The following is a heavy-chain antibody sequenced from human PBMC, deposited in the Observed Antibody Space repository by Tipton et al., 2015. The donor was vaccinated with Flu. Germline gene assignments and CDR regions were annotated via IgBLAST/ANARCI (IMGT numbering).Heavy chain of an antibody. CDR2: VYPSGTT. CDR1: SGSIRSTNYF. D-gene: IGHD1-26*01. Sequence: TLSLTCTVSSGSIRSTNYFCAWIRQPPGKGLELIGSVYPSGTTYYNPSLKSRVTMSVDTSKNQFSLKLSSVTAADTAVYYCARRTDSGSFNWFDSWGQGTLVTVSS. V-gene: IGHV4-39*07. CDR3: ARRTDSGSFNWFDS. J-gene: IGHJ5*01.